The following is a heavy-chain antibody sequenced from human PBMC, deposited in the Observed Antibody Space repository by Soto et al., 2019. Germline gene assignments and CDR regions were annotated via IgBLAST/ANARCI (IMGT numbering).Heavy chain of an antibody. CDR1: SASFTVYY. CDR3: ARDAGGPGDY. D-gene: IGHD2-15*01. CDR2: IYYSGST. Sequence: QVQLQESRPGLVKPSETLSLTCTVSSASFTVYYWSWIRQPPGKGLEWIGYIYYSGSTSYNPSLTSRVTLSADTSKNQFSLKLRSVTAADTAVYYCARDAGGPGDYWGQGVLVTVSS. V-gene: IGHV4-59*01. J-gene: IGHJ4*02.